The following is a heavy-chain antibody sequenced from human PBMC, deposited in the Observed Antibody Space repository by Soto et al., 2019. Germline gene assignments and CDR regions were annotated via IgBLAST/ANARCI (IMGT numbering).Heavy chain of an antibody. CDR2: IYYSGST. V-gene: IGHV4-39*01. Sequence: QLQLQESGPGLVKPSETLSLTCTVSGGSISSSSYYWGWIRQPPGKGLEWIGSIYYSGSTYYNPSLKSRVTITVDTSKNKFSLKLSSVTAADTAVYYCARYKRFFIDYWGQGTLVTVSS. CDR1: GGSISSSSYY. J-gene: IGHJ4*02. D-gene: IGHD1-20*01. CDR3: ARYKRFFIDY.